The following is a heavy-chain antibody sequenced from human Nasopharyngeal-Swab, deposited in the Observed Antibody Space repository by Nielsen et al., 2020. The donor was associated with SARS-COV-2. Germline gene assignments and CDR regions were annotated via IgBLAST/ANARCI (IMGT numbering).Heavy chain of an antibody. CDR3: ARSEVYDILTGYTTPYWYLDL. V-gene: IGHV1-46*01. CDR2: INPSGDST. CDR1: GYTFTNYY. D-gene: IGHD3-9*01. J-gene: IGHJ2*01. Sequence: ASVKVSCKASGYTFTNYYMHWVRQAPGQGLEWMGIINPSGDSTSYAQKFQGRVTMTRDTSTSTVYMELSSLSSEDTAVYYCARSEVYDILTGYTTPYWYLDLWGRGTLVTVSS.